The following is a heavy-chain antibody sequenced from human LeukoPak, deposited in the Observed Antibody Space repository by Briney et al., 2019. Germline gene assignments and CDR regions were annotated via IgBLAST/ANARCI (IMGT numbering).Heavy chain of an antibody. CDR2: IYPGDSDT. D-gene: IGHD2-2*01. V-gene: IGHV5-51*01. CDR1: KYSFTSYW. J-gene: IGHJ3*02. Sequence: KPGESLKISCKGSKYSFTSYWIGWVRQMPGKGLEWMGIIYPGDSDTRYSPSFQGQVTISADKSISTAYLQWSSLKASDTAMYYCARHDGCSSTSCSGAFDIWGQGTMVTVSS. CDR3: ARHDGCSSTSCSGAFDI.